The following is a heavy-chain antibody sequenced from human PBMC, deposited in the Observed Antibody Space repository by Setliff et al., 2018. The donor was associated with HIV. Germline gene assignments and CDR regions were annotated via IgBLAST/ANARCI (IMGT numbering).Heavy chain of an antibody. Sequence: PSETLSLTCTVSGGSVSSNDYYWAWIRQPPGKGLEWIGNILYGGTTFYNQSLNGRVTISVDTSKNQFSLKLSSVTAADTAVYYCVRQPHDFDSSGYYGDAFDIWGQGTMVTVSS. CDR2: ILYGGTT. D-gene: IGHD3-22*01. CDR1: GGSVSSNDYY. CDR3: VRQPHDFDSSGYYGDAFDI. J-gene: IGHJ3*02. V-gene: IGHV4-39*01.